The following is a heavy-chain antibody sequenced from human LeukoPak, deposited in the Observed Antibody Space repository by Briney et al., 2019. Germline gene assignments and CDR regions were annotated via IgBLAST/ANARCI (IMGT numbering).Heavy chain of an antibody. CDR1: GITFSRHG. Sequence: PGGSLRLSCVASGITFSRHGMDWVRQAPGKGLEWVAVIADDGGLKQYADSVKGRFTVSRDNSKSTLYLQMNGLSVEDTAIYYCAREATWGEWYFDHWGQGTPVTVSS. D-gene: IGHD3-3*01. J-gene: IGHJ4*02. V-gene: IGHV3-30*03. CDR2: IADDGGLK. CDR3: AREATWGEWYFDH.